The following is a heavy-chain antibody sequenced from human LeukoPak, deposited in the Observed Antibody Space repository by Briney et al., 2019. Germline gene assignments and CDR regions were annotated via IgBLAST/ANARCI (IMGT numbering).Heavy chain of an antibody. Sequence: QPGRSLRLSCAASGFTFSSYAMHWVRQAPGKGLEWVAVISYDGSNKYYADSVKGRFTISRDNSKNTLYLQMNSLRAEDTAVYYCARDLKVTTDFVYYYGMDVWGQGTTVTVSS. J-gene: IGHJ6*02. D-gene: IGHD4-4*01. CDR3: ARDLKVTTDFVYYYGMDV. CDR2: ISYDGSNK. CDR1: GFTFSSYA. V-gene: IGHV3-30*14.